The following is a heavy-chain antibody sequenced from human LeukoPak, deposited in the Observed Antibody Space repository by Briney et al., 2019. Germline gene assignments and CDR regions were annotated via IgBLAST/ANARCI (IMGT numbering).Heavy chain of an antibody. CDR1: GFTFSSYG. CDR2: ISYDGSNK. V-gene: IGHV3-30*18. J-gene: IGHJ3*02. D-gene: IGHD1-1*01. Sequence: GGSLRLSCAASGFTFSSYGMHWVRQAPGKGLEWVAVISYDGSNKYYADSVKGRFTISRDNSKNTLYLQMNGLRAEDTAVYYCAKDGRWKEAFDIWGQGTMVTVSS. CDR3: AKDGRWKEAFDI.